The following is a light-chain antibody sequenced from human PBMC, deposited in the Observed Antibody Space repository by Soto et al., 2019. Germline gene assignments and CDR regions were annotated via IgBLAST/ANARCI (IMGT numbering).Light chain of an antibody. V-gene: IGLV1-40*01. J-gene: IGLJ3*02. CDR1: SSNIGAGYN. CDR3: QSYDSSLSGWL. CDR2: GDS. Sequence: QSVLTQPPSVSRAPGQRVTISCTGSSSNIGAGYNVHWYQQVPGTAPKLLIYGDSNRPSGVPDRFSGSKSGTSASLAITGLQAEDEADYYCQSYDSSLSGWLFGGGTKVTVL.